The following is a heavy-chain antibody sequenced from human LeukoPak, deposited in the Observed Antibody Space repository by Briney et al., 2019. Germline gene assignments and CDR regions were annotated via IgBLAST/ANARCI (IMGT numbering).Heavy chain of an antibody. J-gene: IGHJ6*04. CDR1: GGTFSSYA. CDR3: ARAPDSSVYYTYYYYGRDV. Sequence: SVKVSCKASGGTFSSYAISWVRQAPGQGLEWMGGIIPIFGTANYAQKFQGRVTITADESTSTAYMELSSLRSEDTAVYYCARAPDSSVYYTYYYYGRDVWGKGPTVTVSS. D-gene: IGHD3-22*01. CDR2: IIPIFGTA. V-gene: IGHV1-69*13.